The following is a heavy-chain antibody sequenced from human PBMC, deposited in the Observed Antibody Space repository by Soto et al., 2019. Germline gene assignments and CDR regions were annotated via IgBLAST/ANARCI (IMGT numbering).Heavy chain of an antibody. D-gene: IGHD4-17*01. Sequence: QVQLVQSGAEVKKPGSSVKVSCKASGGTFSSYAISWVRQAPGQGLEWMGGSIPIFGTANYAQKFQGRVTITADESTSTDYMELSSLRSEDTAVYYCARPERSDYGDPYCYYGMDVWGQGTPVTVSS. CDR1: GGTFSSYA. J-gene: IGHJ6*02. V-gene: IGHV1-69*01. CDR2: SIPIFGTA. CDR3: ARPERSDYGDPYCYYGMDV.